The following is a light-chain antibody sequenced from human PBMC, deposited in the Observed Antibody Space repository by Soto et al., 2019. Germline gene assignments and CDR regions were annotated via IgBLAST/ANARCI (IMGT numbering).Light chain of an antibody. CDR3: SSYPSSSTLV. Sequence: QSALTQPPSASGSPGQSGAISCTGTSSDVGGYNYVSWYQQHPGKAPKLMIYEVSNRPSGVSNRFSGSKSGNTASLTISGLQAEDEADYYCSSYPSSSTLVFGTGTKVTVL. V-gene: IGLV2-14*01. CDR2: EVS. CDR1: SSDVGGYNY. J-gene: IGLJ1*01.